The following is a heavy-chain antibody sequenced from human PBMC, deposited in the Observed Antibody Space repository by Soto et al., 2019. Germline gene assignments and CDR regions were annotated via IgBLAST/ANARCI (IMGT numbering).Heavy chain of an antibody. V-gene: IGHV4-30-4*01. J-gene: IGHJ5*02. CDR3: ASGGRSYWFDP. CDR1: SGSISSADYY. D-gene: IGHD1-26*01. CDR2: IYYTGGA. Sequence: VQLQESGPGLVKPSQTLSLTCTVSSGSISSADYYWSWIRQPPGKGLEWIGYIYYTGGAYYNPSLKSRVTMSVDTSKNQFSLKVTSVTAADTAVYYCASGGRSYWFDPWGQGTLVTVSS.